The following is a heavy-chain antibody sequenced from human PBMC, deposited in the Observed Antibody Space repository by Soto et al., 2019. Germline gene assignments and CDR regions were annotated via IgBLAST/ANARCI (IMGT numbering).Heavy chain of an antibody. V-gene: IGHV4-30-4*01. Sequence: SETLSLTCTVSGGSISSGDYYWSWIRQPPGKGLEWIGYIYYSGSTYYNPSLKSRVTISVDTSKNQFSLKLSSVTAADTAVYYCASTPSSGWSLTWLDYWGQGTLVTVSS. J-gene: IGHJ4*02. D-gene: IGHD6-19*01. CDR3: ASTPSSGWSLTWLDY. CDR2: IYYSGST. CDR1: GGSISSGDYY.